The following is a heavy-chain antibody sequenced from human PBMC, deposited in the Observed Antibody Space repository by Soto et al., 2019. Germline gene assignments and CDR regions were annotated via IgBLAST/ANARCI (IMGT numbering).Heavy chain of an antibody. Sequence: EVQLLESGGGLVQPGGSLRLSCAASGFTFSTYAMTWVRQAPGKGLEWVSAISGGGDNTYHADSVKGRFTISRDNSKNTLYLQMNSLRVDATALYYCAKGDTTADGTVDYWGQGTLVTVSS. CDR1: GFTFSTYA. J-gene: IGHJ4*02. V-gene: IGHV3-23*01. CDR3: AKGDTTADGTVDY. CDR2: ISGGGDNT. D-gene: IGHD6-13*01.